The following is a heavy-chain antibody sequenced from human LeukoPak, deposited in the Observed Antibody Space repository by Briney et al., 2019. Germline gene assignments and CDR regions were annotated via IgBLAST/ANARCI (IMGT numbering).Heavy chain of an antibody. D-gene: IGHD3-3*01. V-gene: IGHV1-46*01. J-gene: IGHJ6*02. CDR3: ARDREWLSYYYGMDV. Sequence: ASVKVSCKASGYTFTSYYMHWVRQAPGQGREWMGIINPSGGSTSYAQKFQGRVTMTRDTSTSTVYMELSSLRSEDTAVYYCARDREWLSYYYGMDVWGQGTTVTVSS. CDR2: INPSGGST. CDR1: GYTFTSYY.